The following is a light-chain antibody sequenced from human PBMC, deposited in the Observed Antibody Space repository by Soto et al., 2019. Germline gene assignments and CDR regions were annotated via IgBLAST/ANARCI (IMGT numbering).Light chain of an antibody. V-gene: IGKV3-20*01. CDR2: CAS. J-gene: IGKJ2*01. CDR1: QSVRRSY. Sequence: EIVLTQSPGTLSLSPGERATLSCRASQSVRRSYLAWYQQRPGQAPRLLIYCASGRATGIPDRFSGDGSGTDFTLTISRLEPEDFAVYYCQQYGSSPGYTFGQGTKLEIK. CDR3: QQYGSSPGYT.